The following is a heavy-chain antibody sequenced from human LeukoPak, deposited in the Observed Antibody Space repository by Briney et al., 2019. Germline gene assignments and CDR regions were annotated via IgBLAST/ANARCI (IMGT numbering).Heavy chain of an antibody. CDR3: ARKRRDTMVRGVFDAFDI. D-gene: IGHD3-10*01. V-gene: IGHV5-51*01. Sequence: GDSATRYSPSFQGQVTISDDKSISTAYLQWSSLKASDTAMYYCARKRRDTMVRGVFDAFDIWGQGTMVTVSS. CDR2: GDSAT. J-gene: IGHJ3*02.